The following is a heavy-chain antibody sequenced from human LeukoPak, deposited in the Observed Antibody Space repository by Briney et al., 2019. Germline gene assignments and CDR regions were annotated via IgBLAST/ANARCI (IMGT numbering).Heavy chain of an antibody. CDR3: ARRPPMVRGVIKSGYDY. V-gene: IGHV4-34*01. J-gene: IGHJ4*02. CDR2: INHSGST. Sequence: PSETLSLTCAVYGGSFSGYYWSWIRQPPGKGLEWIGEINHSGSTNYNPSLKSRVTISVDTSKNQFSLKLGSVTAADTAVYYCARRPPMVRGVIKSGYDYWGQGTLVTVSS. D-gene: IGHD3-10*01. CDR1: GGSFSGYY.